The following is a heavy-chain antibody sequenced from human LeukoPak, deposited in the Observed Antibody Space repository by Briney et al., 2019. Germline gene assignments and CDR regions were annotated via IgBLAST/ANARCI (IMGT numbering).Heavy chain of an antibody. Sequence: PGGSLRLSCVASGFTFSGFAMIWVRQAPGKGLQWVSAISGPSTHTYYADSVRGRFTISRDNSRTTLYLQMNSLTVEDTAVYYCARVSGYDWESFYDYWGQGTLVTVSS. CDR3: ARVSGYDWESFYDY. D-gene: IGHD5-12*01. CDR1: GFTFSGFA. V-gene: IGHV3-23*01. J-gene: IGHJ4*02. CDR2: ISGPSTHT.